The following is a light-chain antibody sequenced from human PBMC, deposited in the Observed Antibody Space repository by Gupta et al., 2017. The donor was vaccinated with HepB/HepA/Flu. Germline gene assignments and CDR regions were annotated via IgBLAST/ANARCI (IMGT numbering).Light chain of an antibody. CDR1: GGNSSGA. Sequence: LVLTQSPSASASLAASVTLTCTRSGGNSSGAIAWHQQQPEKGPRDLKKFNSDGSHTKGGGIPDRFSGSSAGAERYLTISSPKAEEEADYYCQTWGSGIGYAFGTGTKVTVL. J-gene: IGLJ1*01. CDR2: FNSDGSH. CDR3: QTWGSGIGYA. V-gene: IGLV4-69*01.